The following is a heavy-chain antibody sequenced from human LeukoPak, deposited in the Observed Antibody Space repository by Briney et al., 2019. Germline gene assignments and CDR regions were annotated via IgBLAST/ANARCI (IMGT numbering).Heavy chain of an antibody. CDR3: ARDHRLDSSSINYYYYYMDV. CDR1: GFTFSSYG. J-gene: IGHJ6*03. Sequence: GGSLRLSCAASGFTFSSYGMHWVRQAPGKGLEWVAFIRYDGSNKYYADSVKGRFTISRDNSKNTLYLQMNSLRAEDTAVYYCARDHRLDSSSINYYYYYMDVWGKGTTVTVSS. D-gene: IGHD6-6*01. CDR2: IRYDGSNK. V-gene: IGHV3-30*02.